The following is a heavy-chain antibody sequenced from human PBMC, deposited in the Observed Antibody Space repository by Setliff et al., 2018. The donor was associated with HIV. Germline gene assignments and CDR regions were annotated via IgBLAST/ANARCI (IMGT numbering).Heavy chain of an antibody. CDR1: GGSIRSSSYY. V-gene: IGHV4-39*07. CDR2: IYYSGST. D-gene: IGHD6-19*01. Sequence: SETLSLTCTVSGGSIRSSSYYGGWIRQPPGKGLEWIGSIYYSGSTYYNPSLKSRVTISVDTSTNQFSLKLSSVTAADAALYCCARGAVAVGGQIDYWGQGTLVTVSS. J-gene: IGHJ4*02. CDR3: ARGAVAVGGQIDY.